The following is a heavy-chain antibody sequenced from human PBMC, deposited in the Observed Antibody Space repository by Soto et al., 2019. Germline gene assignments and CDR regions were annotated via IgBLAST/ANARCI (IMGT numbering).Heavy chain of an antibody. J-gene: IGHJ6*02. Sequence: ASVKVSCKASGYTFTGHYMHWVRQAPGQGLEWMGWINPNSGGTNYAQKFQGRVTMTRDTSISTAYMELSRLRSDDTAVYYCARAGMGSDIVVAPAALMDVWGQGTTVTVSS. CDR2: INPNSGGT. CDR1: GYTFTGHY. CDR3: ARAGMGSDIVVAPAALMDV. V-gene: IGHV1-2*02. D-gene: IGHD2-2*01.